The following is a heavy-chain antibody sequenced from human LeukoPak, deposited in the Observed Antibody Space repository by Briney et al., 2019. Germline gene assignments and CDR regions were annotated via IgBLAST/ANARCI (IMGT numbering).Heavy chain of an antibody. CDR1: GYTFTGYY. CDR2: INPSSGGT. J-gene: IGHJ4*02. Sequence: GASVKVSCKVSGYTFTGYYLHWVRQAPGQGLEWMGRINPSSGGTNYAQKFQGRVTMTRDTSINTAYLDLSSLRSDDTAVYYRARGPSGSDYWGQGTLVIVSS. CDR3: ARGPSGSDY. V-gene: IGHV1-2*06. D-gene: IGHD3-10*01.